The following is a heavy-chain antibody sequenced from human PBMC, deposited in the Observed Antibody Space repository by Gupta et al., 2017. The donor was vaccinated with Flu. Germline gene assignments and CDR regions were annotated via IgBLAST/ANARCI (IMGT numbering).Heavy chain of an antibody. J-gene: IGHJ6*02. CDR3: ARTLVYNDMHV. CDR2: TRDKTKSFST. V-gene: IGHV3-72*01. D-gene: IGHD3-10*01. Sequence: EVLLVESGGGLIKPGGSLRFSCVASGFSVRDSYIDWVRQAPGKGLDWFGRTRDKTKSFSTDYSASVRGRFSISRDNSKNMVYLQMDSLQIDDAAVYYCARTLVYNDMHVWCQGTTVTVSS. CDR1: GFSVRDSY.